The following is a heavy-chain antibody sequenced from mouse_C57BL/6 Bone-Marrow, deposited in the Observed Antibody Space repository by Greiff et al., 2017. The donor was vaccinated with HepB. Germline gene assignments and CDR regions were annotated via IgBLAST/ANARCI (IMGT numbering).Heavy chain of an antibody. V-gene: IGHV7-1*01. J-gene: IGHJ4*01. CDR3: AGDAKDGRRAMDY. CDR2: SRNKANDYTT. D-gene: IGHD2-3*01. CDR1: GFTFSDFY. Sequence: EVKLVESGGGLVQSGRSLRLSCATSGFTFSDFYMEWVRQAPGKGLEWIAASRNKANDYTTEYSASVKCRFIVSRDTSQSLLYSQMNALRADDTAIYYCAGDAKDGRRAMDYRGHGTSVTFSS.